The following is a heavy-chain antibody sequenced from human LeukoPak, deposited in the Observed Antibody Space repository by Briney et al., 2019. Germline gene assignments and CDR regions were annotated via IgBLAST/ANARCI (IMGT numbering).Heavy chain of an antibody. CDR1: GGSFSGYY. Sequence: SETLSLTCAVYGGSFSGYYWSWIRQPPGKGLEWIGEINHSGSTKYNPSLKSRVTISVDTSKNQFSLKLSSVTAADTAVYYCAREGVVGAYGHFDYWGQGTLVTVSS. CDR3: AREGVVGAYGHFDY. V-gene: IGHV4-34*01. D-gene: IGHD2-15*01. CDR2: INHSGST. J-gene: IGHJ4*02.